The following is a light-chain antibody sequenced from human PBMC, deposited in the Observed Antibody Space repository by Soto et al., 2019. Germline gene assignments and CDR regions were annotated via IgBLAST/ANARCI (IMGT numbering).Light chain of an antibody. Sequence: AIQLTQSPSSLSASVGDSVTITCRASQDISSHLAWYQQKPGKAPKVLIYAASTLESGIPSRFSGSGSGTDFTLTISSLQAEDFATYYCLQHFNFSWTLGQGTKVDIK. CDR1: QDISSH. CDR2: AAS. J-gene: IGKJ1*01. V-gene: IGKV1-6*01. CDR3: LQHFNFSWT.